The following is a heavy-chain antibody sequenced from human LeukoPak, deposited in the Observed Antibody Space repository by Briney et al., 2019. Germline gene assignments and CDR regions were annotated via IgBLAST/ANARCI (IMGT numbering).Heavy chain of an antibody. J-gene: IGHJ3*02. D-gene: IGHD3-10*01. Sequence: GGSLRLSCAASGFTFSSYSMNWVRQAPGKGLEWVSAISDTKTYYADAVKGRFTISRDNSKNTVYLQMNSLRAEDTAVYYCVKEHVDRGFTRSFEIWGQGTVVTVSS. CDR3: VKEHVDRGFTRSFEI. CDR2: ISDTKT. V-gene: IGHV3-23*01. CDR1: GFTFSSYS.